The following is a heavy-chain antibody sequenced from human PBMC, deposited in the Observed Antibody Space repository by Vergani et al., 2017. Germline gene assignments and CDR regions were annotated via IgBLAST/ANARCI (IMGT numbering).Heavy chain of an antibody. CDR1: GGSVSSGSYY. Sequence: QVQLQESGPGLVKPSETLSLTCTVSGGSVSSGSYYWSWIRQPPGKGLEWIGYIYYSGSTNYNPSLKSRVTISVDTSKNLFSLKLSSVTAADTAVYYCVRDQDSSSTSKLYYYYGMDVWGQGTTVTVSS. CDR2: IYYSGST. V-gene: IGHV4-61*01. J-gene: IGHJ6*02. CDR3: VRDQDSSSTSKLYYYYGMDV. D-gene: IGHD6-6*01.